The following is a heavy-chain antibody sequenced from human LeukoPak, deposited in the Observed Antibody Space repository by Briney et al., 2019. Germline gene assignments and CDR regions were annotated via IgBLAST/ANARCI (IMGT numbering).Heavy chain of an antibody. CDR3: ARAWSIAVAGTPFDY. CDR2: ISASGSVT. CDR1: GFNFQTYE. Sequence: GGSLRLSCAASGFNFQTYEMNWVRQAPGKGLEWVSHISASGSVTYYADSMQGRFTISRDNAKNSLYLQMNSLRAEDTALYYCARAWSIAVAGTPFDYWGQGTLVTVSS. J-gene: IGHJ4*02. D-gene: IGHD6-19*01. V-gene: IGHV3-48*03.